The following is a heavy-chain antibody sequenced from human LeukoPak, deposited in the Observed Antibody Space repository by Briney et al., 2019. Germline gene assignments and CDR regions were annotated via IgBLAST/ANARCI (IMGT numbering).Heavy chain of an antibody. J-gene: IGHJ3*01. D-gene: IGHD3/OR15-3a*01. CDR3: VRDLDWGAFDV. CDR1: GFTFSSYW. V-gene: IGHV3-74*01. Sequence: GGSLRLSCGASGFTFSSYWMHWVRQAPGKGLVWVSRINNDGSSTSYADSVMGRFTISRDNRQSTVSLQMNSLRAEDTALYYCVRDLDWGAFDVWGQGTMVTVSS. CDR2: INNDGSST.